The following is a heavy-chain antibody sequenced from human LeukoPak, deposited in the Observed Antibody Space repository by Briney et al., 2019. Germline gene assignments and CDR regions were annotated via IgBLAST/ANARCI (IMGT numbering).Heavy chain of an antibody. V-gene: IGHV4-4*07. J-gene: IGHJ4*02. CDR3: ARDPYGVEGKNYFDY. Sequence: SETLSLTCTVSGGSISSYDWSWIRQPAGKGLEWIGRIYTSGSTNCNPSLKRRVTMSADTSKNQLFLKLSSVTAADTAVYYCARDPYGVEGKNYFDYWGQGTLVTVSS. CDR1: GGSISSYD. CDR2: IYTSGST. D-gene: IGHD4-17*01.